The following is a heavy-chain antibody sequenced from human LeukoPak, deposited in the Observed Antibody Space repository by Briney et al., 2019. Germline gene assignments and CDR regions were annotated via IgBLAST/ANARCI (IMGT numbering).Heavy chain of an antibody. CDR2: IYYSGST. V-gene: IGHV4-39*01. D-gene: IGHD1-14*01. Sequence: PSETLSPTCTVSGGSISSSSYYWGWIRQPPGKGLEWIGSIYYSGSTYYNPSLKSRVTISVDTSKNQFSLKLSSVTAADTAVYYCARLGIHQYYYYYYGMDVWGQGTTVTVSS. CDR1: GGSISSSSYY. J-gene: IGHJ6*02. CDR3: ARLGIHQYYYYYYGMDV.